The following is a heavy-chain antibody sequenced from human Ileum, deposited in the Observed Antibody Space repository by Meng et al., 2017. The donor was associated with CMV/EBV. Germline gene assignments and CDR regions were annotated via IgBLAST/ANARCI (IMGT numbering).Heavy chain of an antibody. D-gene: IGHD6-13*01. CDR3: TTGYSNWYFG. V-gene: IGHV3-15*07. Sequence: SWAASGLEFSDADMGGVRKAPGKGLEWVGRVKNRVEGGTTEYGALLRDRFIISRDDSKSTVYLQMNSLKTEDTAIYYCTTGYSNWYFGWGQGTLVTVSS. J-gene: IGHJ4*02. CDR2: VKNRVEGGTT. CDR1: GLEFSDAD.